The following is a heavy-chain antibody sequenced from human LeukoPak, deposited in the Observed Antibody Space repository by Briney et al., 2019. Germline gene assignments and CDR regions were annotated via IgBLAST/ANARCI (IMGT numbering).Heavy chain of an antibody. D-gene: IGHD3-10*01. CDR1: EFSFSTYW. V-gene: IGHV3-7*01. Sequence: GGSLRLSCAASEFSFSTYWMSWVRQAPGKGLERVAHIKEDGTEKYYVGSVKGRFTISRDNAKKSLYLQMNSLRDDDTAVYFCARSPAGDAWPPAYYMDVWGKGTTVTVSS. CDR2: IKEDGTEK. J-gene: IGHJ6*03. CDR3: ARSPAGDAWPPAYYMDV.